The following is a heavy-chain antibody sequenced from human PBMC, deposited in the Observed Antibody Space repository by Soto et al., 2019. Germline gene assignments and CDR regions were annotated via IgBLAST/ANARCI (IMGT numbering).Heavy chain of an antibody. CDR1: GFPLSDYG. CDR3: ASERGSSYFDY. CDR2: IWYDESKK. Sequence: QVQLVESGGGVVQPGRSLRLSCAVSGFPLSDYGMHWVRQAPGKGLEWVAVIWYDESKKYYADSVKGRFTISRENSKNTLYLQMNSLRAEDTAVYYCASERGSSYFDYWGQGTLVTVSS. D-gene: IGHD1-26*01. J-gene: IGHJ4*02. V-gene: IGHV3-33*01.